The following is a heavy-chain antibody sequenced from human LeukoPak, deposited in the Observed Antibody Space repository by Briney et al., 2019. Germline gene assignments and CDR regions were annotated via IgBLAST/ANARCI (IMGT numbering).Heavy chain of an antibody. J-gene: IGHJ5*02. CDR2: IYPGDSDT. Sequence: GESLKISCKGSGYTFSTYWIGWVRQMPGKGLEWMGIIYPGDSDTRYSPSFQGQVTISADKSISTAYLQWSSLKASDTALYYCAGLEASAGYNWFDPWGQGTLVTVSS. V-gene: IGHV5-51*01. D-gene: IGHD6-13*01. CDR3: AGLEASAGYNWFDP. CDR1: GYTFSTYW.